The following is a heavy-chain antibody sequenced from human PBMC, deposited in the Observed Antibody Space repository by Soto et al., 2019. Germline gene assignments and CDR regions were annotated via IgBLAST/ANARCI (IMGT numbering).Heavy chain of an antibody. CDR2: SDPNSGGT. CDR1: GYTFTGYY. V-gene: IGHV1-2*02. J-gene: IGHJ5*02. D-gene: IGHD3-3*01. Sequence: ARMNVPSTALGYTFTGYYMPWVRQAPAQGREWKGWSDPNSGGTNYAQKFQGRVTMTRDTSISTASMELSRLRSDDLPLYYCARRFVDWFDPWGQGTLVTVSS. CDR3: ARRFVDWFDP.